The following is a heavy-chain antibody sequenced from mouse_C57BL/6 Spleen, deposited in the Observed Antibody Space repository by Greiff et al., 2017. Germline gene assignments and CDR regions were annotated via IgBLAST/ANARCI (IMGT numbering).Heavy chain of an antibody. D-gene: IGHD1-1*01. CDR1: GYTFTSYW. V-gene: IGHV1-50*01. CDR2: IDPSDSYT. CDR3: ARVYGSSYEVY. J-gene: IGHJ2*01. Sequence: QVQLQQPGAELVKPGASVKLSCKASGYTFTSYWMQWVKQRPGQGLEWIGEIDPSDSYTNYNQKFKGKATLTVDTSSSTAYMQLSSLTSEDSAVYYCARVYGSSYEVYWGQCTTLTVSS.